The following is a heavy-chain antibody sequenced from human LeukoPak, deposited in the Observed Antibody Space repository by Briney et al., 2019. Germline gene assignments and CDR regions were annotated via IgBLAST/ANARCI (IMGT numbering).Heavy chain of an antibody. CDR3: ARGLVVNAFDI. CDR2: IYTSGST. Sequence: SQTLSLTCTVSGGSISSGSYYWRWIRQPAGRGREWIGRIYTSGSTNYNPSLKSRVTISVDTSKNQFSLKLSSVTAADTAVYYCARGLVVNAFDIWGQGTMVTVSS. J-gene: IGHJ3*02. CDR1: GGSISSGSYY. D-gene: IGHD3-22*01. V-gene: IGHV4-61*02.